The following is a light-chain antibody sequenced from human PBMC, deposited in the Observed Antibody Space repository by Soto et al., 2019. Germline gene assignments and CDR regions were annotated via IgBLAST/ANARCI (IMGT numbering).Light chain of an antibody. Sequence: ETVLTQSPGTLSLSPGERATLSCRASENIYNELAWYQQKPGQAPRLLIYDAFNRATGIPTRFSGGGSETDVTLTISSLQPEDFAVYYCQQRRSWPLTFGGGTKVEI. J-gene: IGKJ4*01. CDR3: QQRRSWPLT. CDR2: DAF. CDR1: ENIYNE. V-gene: IGKV3-11*01.